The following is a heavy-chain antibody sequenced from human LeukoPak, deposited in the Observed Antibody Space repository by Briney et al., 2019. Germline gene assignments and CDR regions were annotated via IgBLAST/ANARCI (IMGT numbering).Heavy chain of an antibody. V-gene: IGHV3-48*03. J-gene: IGHJ4*02. CDR3: VRDYYDSSGFPHYFDY. D-gene: IGHD3-22*01. CDR1: GFTFSSYE. CDR2: ISSSGSTI. Sequence: GGSLRLSCAASGFTFSSYEMNWVRQAPGKGLEWVSYISSSGSTIYYADSVKGRFTISRDNAKNTLYLQMNSLRAEDTAVYYCVRDYYDSSGFPHYFDYWGQGSLVTVSS.